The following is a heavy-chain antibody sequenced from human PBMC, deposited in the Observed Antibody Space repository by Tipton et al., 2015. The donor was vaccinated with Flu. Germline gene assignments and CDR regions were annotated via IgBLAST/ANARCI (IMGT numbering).Heavy chain of an antibody. V-gene: IGHV3-48*04. CDR1: GFTFSSYS. CDR3: ARVHSSGWSDFDY. CDR2: ISSSSSTI. D-gene: IGHD6-19*01. J-gene: IGHJ4*02. Sequence: SLRLSCAASGFTFSSYSMNWVRQAPGKGLEWVSYISSSSSTIYYADSVKGRFTISRDNAKNSLYLQMNSLRAEDTAVYYCARVHSSGWSDFDYWGQGTLVTVSS.